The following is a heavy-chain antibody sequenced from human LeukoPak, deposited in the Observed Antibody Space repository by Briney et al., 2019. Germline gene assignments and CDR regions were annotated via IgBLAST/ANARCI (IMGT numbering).Heavy chain of an antibody. J-gene: IGHJ4*02. CDR1: GFTFSSYA. Sequence: GGSLRLSCAASGFTFSSYAMSWVRQAPGKGLAWVSAISGSGSSTYYADSVKGRFTISRDNSKNTLYLQMNSLRAEDTAVYYCAKNMVRGVIMSSSFDYWGQGTLVTVSS. D-gene: IGHD3-10*01. CDR3: AKNMVRGVIMSSSFDY. CDR2: ISGSGSST. V-gene: IGHV3-23*01.